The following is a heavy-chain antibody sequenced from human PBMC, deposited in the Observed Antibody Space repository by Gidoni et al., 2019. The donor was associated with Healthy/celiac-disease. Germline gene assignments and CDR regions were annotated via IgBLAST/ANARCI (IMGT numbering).Heavy chain of an antibody. Sequence: EVQLVESGGGLVQPGGSLRLSCAASGFTFSSYEMNWVRQAPGKGLEWVSYISSSGSTIYYADSVKGRFTISRDNAKNSLYLQMNSLRAEDTAVYYCARDLSVLRYDSSGSSYYYYGMDVWGQGTTVTVSS. CDR3: ARDLSVLRYDSSGSSYYYYGMDV. J-gene: IGHJ6*02. CDR2: ISSSGSTI. CDR1: GFTFSSYE. V-gene: IGHV3-48*03. D-gene: IGHD3-22*01.